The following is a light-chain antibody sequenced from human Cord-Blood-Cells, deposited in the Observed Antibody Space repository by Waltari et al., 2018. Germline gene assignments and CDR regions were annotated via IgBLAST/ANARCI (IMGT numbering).Light chain of an antibody. CDR1: SSDVGGYNY. Sequence: QSALPQPPSASGSPGQSVTISCTGTSSDVGGYNYVSWYQQHPGKAPQLMIYEVSKRPSGVPDRFAGSKSGNTASLTVSGLQAEDEADYYCSSYAGSISYVFGTGTKFTVL. CDR3: SSYAGSISYV. CDR2: EVS. V-gene: IGLV2-8*01. J-gene: IGLJ1*01.